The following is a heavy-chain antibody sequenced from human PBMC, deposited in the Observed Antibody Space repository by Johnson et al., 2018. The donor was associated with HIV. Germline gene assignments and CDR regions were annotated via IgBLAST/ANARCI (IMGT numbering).Heavy chain of an antibody. CDR3: ARRCSSSSCSHVAFDI. D-gene: IGHD2-2*01. J-gene: IGHJ3*02. V-gene: IGHV3-30*03. Sequence: QMQLVESGGGVVQPGRSLRLSCAASGFTFSNYGMHWVRQAPGKRLEWVAVILYRGSNKYYADSVKGRFPISRDNSKNTLFLQMNSLRAEDTAVDYCARRCSSSSCSHVAFDIWGQGTVVTVSS. CDR1: GFTFSNYG. CDR2: ILYRGSNK.